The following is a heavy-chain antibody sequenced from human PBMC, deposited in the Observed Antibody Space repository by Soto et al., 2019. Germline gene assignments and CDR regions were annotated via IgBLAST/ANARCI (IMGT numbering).Heavy chain of an antibody. Sequence: GASVKVSCKASGGTFSSYAISWVRQAPGQGLEWMGGIIPIFGTANYAQKFQGRVTITADKSTSTAYMELSSPRSEDTAVYYCARVHTMVRGAFDVAYYYYYYGMDVWGQGTTVTVSS. J-gene: IGHJ6*02. D-gene: IGHD3-10*01. V-gene: IGHV1-69*06. CDR3: ARVHTMVRGAFDVAYYYYYYGMDV. CDR2: IIPIFGTA. CDR1: GGTFSSYA.